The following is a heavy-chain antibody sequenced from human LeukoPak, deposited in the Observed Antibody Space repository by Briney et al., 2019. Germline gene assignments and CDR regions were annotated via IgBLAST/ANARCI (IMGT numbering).Heavy chain of an antibody. CDR1: GYTFTSYY. J-gene: IGHJ3*02. Sequence: ASVKVSSKASGYTFTSYYMHWVRQAPGQGLEWMGIINPSGGSTSYAQKFQGRVTMTRDMSTSTVYMELSSLRSEDTAVYYCARGYGGNEAFDIWGQGTMVTVSS. V-gene: IGHV1-46*01. CDR2: INPSGGST. D-gene: IGHD4-23*01. CDR3: ARGYGGNEAFDI.